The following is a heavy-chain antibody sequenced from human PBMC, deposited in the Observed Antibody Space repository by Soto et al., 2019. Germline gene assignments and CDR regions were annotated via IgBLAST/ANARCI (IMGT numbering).Heavy chain of an antibody. D-gene: IGHD3-22*01. CDR2: IYYSGST. CDR1: GGSISSYY. J-gene: IGHJ4*02. Sequence: SETLSLTCTASGGSISSYYWSWIRQPPGKGLEWIGYIYYSGSTNYNPSLKSRVTISVDTSKNQVSLNLSSVTAADTAVYYWARGYKGYYDSSGYYHFDYGGQGTLVTVS. CDR3: ARGYKGYYDSSGYYHFDY. V-gene: IGHV4-59*01.